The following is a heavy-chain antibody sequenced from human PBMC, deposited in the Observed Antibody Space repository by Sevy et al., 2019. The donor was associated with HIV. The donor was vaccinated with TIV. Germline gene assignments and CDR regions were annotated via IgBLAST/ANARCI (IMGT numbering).Heavy chain of an antibody. CDR3: ARVGRLSDYYFDY. V-gene: IGHV4-30-2*01. CDR1: GGSISSGGYS. CDR2: IYHSGST. Sequence: SETLSLTCAVSGGSISSGGYSWSWIRQPPGKGLEWIGYIYHSGSTYYNPSLKSRVTISVDRSKNQFSLKLSSVTAADTAVYYCARVGRLSDYYFDYWGQGTLVTVSS. D-gene: IGHD3-16*02. J-gene: IGHJ4*02.